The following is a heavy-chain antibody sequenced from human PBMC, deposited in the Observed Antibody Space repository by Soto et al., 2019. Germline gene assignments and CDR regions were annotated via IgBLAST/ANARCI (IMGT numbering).Heavy chain of an antibody. V-gene: IGHV1-8*01. CDR1: GYTFTSYD. D-gene: IGHD6-13*01. CDR3: ARVEQQLVRWCFDP. Sequence: ASVKVSCKASGYTFTSYDINWVRQATGQGLAWMGWMNPNSGNIGYAQKFQGRVTMTRNSSISTAYMELSSLRSEDTAVYYCARVEQQLVRWCFDPWGQGTLVTVSS. J-gene: IGHJ5*02. CDR2: MNPNSGNI.